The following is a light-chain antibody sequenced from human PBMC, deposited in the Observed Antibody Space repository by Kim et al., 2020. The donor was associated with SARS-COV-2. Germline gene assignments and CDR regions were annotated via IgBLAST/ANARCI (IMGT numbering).Light chain of an antibody. CDR3: QAWDGSPRNYV. CDR2: QNN. CDR1: KMGTNS. V-gene: IGLV1-44*01. J-gene: IGLJ1*01. Sequence: KMGTNSVNWYQQIPGKAPKVLIYQNNQRPSGVPDRFSGSNSGNSASLAISGIQAMDEADYYCQAWDGSPRNYVFGAGTKVTVL.